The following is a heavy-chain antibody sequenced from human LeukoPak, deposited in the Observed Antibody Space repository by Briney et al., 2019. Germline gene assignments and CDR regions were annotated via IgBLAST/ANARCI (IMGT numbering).Heavy chain of an antibody. Sequence: GGSLRLSCAASGFTFSSYSMNWVRQAPGKGLEWVSYMSSSSSTMYYADSVKGRFTISRDNAKNSLYLQMNSLRDEDTAVYYCARDRYSGGWPYFDYWGQGTLVTVSS. CDR3: ARDRYSGGWPYFDY. CDR2: MSSSSSTM. V-gene: IGHV3-48*02. D-gene: IGHD6-19*01. CDR1: GFTFSSYS. J-gene: IGHJ4*02.